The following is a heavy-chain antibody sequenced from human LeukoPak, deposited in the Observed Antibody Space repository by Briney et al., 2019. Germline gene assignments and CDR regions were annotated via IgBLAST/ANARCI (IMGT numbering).Heavy chain of an antibody. CDR1: GGTFSSYA. CDR3: AGGILYSSGWYGAFDI. J-gene: IGHJ3*02. CDR2: IIPILGIA. V-gene: IGHV1-69*04. D-gene: IGHD6-19*01. Sequence: SVKVSCKASGGTFSSYAISWVRQAPGQGLEWMGRIIPILGIANYAQKFQGRVTITADKSTSTAYMELSSLRSEETAVYYCAGGILYSSGWYGAFDIWGQGTMVTVSS.